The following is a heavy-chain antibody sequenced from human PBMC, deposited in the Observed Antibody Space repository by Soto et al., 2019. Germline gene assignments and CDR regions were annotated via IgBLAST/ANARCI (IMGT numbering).Heavy chain of an antibody. J-gene: IGHJ4*02. CDR1: GFTFSSYA. CDR3: ARSLFLASTGIEPFDF. V-gene: IGHV3-23*01. Sequence: EVQLSESGGGLVQPGGSLVLSCAASGFTFSSYAMSWVRQAPGKGLEWVSSISGGGNDAYYADSVKGRFTISRDNSRNTLYLQMNSLRADDTAVHYCARSLFLASTGIEPFDFWGQGTLVTVSS. D-gene: IGHD6-13*01. CDR2: ISGGGNDA.